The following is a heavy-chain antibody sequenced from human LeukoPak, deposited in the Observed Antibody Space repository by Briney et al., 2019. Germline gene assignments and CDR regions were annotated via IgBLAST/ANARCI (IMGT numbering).Heavy chain of an antibody. Sequence: GASVKVSCKASGGTFSSYAISWVRQAPGQGLEWRGGIIPIFGTANYAQKFQGRVTITADESTSTAYMELSSLRSEDTAVYYCARGKQLVKAWDYYADNWGQGTLVTVSS. D-gene: IGHD6-13*01. CDR1: GGTFSSYA. CDR3: ARGKQLVKAWDYYADN. CDR2: IIPIFGTA. J-gene: IGHJ4*02. V-gene: IGHV1-69*13.